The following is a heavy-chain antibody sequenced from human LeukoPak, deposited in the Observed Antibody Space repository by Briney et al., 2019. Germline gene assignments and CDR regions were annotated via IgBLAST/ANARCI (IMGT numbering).Heavy chain of an antibody. CDR3: ARVIGWDEPFDL. D-gene: IGHD1-26*01. CDR1: GFTLSNFW. Sequence: GGSLRLSCSASGFTLSNFWIDWVRQAPGKGLVWVSRINTDGSSTNYADSVKGRFAVSRDNAKNTLYLQMNSLRVEDTAVYYCARVIGWDEPFDLWGQGTMVTVSS. J-gene: IGHJ3*01. CDR2: INTDGSST. V-gene: IGHV3-74*01.